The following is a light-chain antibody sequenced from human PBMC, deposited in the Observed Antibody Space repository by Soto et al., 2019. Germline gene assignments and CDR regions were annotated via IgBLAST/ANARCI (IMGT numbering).Light chain of an antibody. CDR3: QQYNTYPST. V-gene: IGKV1-5*03. Sequence: DIQMTQSPSTLSASVGDRVTITCRASQSISNWLAWYQQRPGKAPNLLIYKASSLEGGVPSRFSGSGSGTDFTVTISSLQPDDFANYYCQQYNTYPSTFGQVTRV. CDR2: KAS. CDR1: QSISNW. J-gene: IGKJ1*01.